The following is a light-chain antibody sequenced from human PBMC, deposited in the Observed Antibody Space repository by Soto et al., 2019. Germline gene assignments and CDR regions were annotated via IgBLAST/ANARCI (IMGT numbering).Light chain of an antibody. Sequence: IVMTQSPGTLSVSPGERVTLSCRASQSVSSNLAWYQQKPGQAPRLLIYSASTRATGIPAGFSGSGSGTEFTLAITSLQSEDFAVYFCQQYVIWPPTFTFGQGTKLEIK. J-gene: IGKJ2*01. V-gene: IGKV3-15*01. CDR1: QSVSSN. CDR2: SAS. CDR3: QQYVIWPPTFT.